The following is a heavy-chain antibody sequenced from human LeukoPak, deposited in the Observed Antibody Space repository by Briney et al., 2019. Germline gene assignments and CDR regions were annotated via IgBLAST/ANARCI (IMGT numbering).Heavy chain of an antibody. V-gene: IGHV3-30*02. CDR2: IRPDGSDT. Sequence: PGGSLRLSCAASGLSFSSYGMHWVRKTPGKGLEWVAFIRPDGSDTHYGDSMKGRFTISRDNSKNTLYLQMISLRGEDTAVYYSTKEYIHGYSIVDWGQGTLVTVSS. J-gene: IGHJ4*02. CDR1: GLSFSSYG. D-gene: IGHD5-18*01. CDR3: TKEYIHGYSIVD.